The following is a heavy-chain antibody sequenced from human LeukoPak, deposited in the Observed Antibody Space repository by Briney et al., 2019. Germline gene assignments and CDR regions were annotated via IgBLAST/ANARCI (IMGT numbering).Heavy chain of an antibody. CDR3: ARDVVTMVRGVINPVDY. CDR2: INPSGGST. CDR1: GYTFTSYY. V-gene: IGHV1-46*01. Sequence: ASVKVSCKASGYTFTSYYMHWVRQAPGQGLEWMGIINPSGGSTSYAQKFQGRVTMTRDTSTSTVYMELSSLRSDDTAVYYCARDVVTMVRGVINPVDYWGQGTLVTVSS. D-gene: IGHD3-10*01. J-gene: IGHJ4*02.